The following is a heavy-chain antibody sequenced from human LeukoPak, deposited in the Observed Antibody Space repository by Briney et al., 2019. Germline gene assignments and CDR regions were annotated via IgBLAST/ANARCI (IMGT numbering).Heavy chain of an antibody. Sequence: SVKVSCKASGGTFSSYAISWVRQAPGQGLEWMGRIIPILGIANYAQKFQGRVTITADKSTSTAYMELSSLRSEDTAVYYCARAASAIVVVPAAIHPEFDPWGQGTLVTVSS. CDR1: GGTFSSYA. CDR3: ARAASAIVVVPAAIHPEFDP. CDR2: IIPILGIA. J-gene: IGHJ5*02. V-gene: IGHV1-69*04. D-gene: IGHD2-2*01.